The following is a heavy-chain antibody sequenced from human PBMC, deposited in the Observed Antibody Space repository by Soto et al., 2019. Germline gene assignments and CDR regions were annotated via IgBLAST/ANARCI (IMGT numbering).Heavy chain of an antibody. Sequence: SVKVSCKASGGTFSSYAISWVRQAPGQGLEWMGGIIPIFGTANYAQKFQGRVTITADESTSTAYMELSSLRSEDTAVYYCARGLFDCGGDCYSGDNWFDPWGQGTLVTVSS. CDR1: GGTFSSYA. V-gene: IGHV1-69*13. CDR3: ARGLFDCGGDCYSGDNWFDP. CDR2: IIPIFGTA. J-gene: IGHJ5*02. D-gene: IGHD2-21*02.